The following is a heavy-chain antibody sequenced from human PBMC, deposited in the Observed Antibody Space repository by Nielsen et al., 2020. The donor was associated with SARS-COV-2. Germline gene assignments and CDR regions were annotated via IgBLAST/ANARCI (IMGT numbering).Heavy chain of an antibody. J-gene: IGHJ6*02. CDR1: GGSISSGDYY. Sequence: SETLSLTCTVSGGSISSGDYYWSWIRQHPGKGLEWNGYIYYSGSTYYNPSLKSRVTISVDTSKNQFSLKLSSVTAADTAVYYCARDGSGSIYYYYGMDVWGQGTTVTVSS. CDR3: ARDGSGSIYYYYGMDV. CDR2: IYYSGST. D-gene: IGHD3-10*01. V-gene: IGHV4-30-4*01.